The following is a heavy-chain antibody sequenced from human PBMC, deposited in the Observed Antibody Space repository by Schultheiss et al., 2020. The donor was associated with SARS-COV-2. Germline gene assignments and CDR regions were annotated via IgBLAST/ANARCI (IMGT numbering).Heavy chain of an antibody. V-gene: IGHV3-30-3*01. CDR3: ARDGPLGSGWYIGDHYYSMDV. J-gene: IGHJ6*02. Sequence: GGSLRLSCAASGFTFSSYAMHWVRQAPGKGLEWVAVISYDGSNKYYADSVKGRFTISRDNSKNMLYLQMNSLRVEDTAVYYCARDGPLGSGWYIGDHYYSMDVWGQGTTVTVSS. CDR2: ISYDGSNK. D-gene: IGHD6-19*01. CDR1: GFTFSSYA.